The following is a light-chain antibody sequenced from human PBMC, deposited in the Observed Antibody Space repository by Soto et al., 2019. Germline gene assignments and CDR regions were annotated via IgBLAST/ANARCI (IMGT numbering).Light chain of an antibody. CDR1: QSLLHSNGYNY. CDR3: MQALQTPLT. Sequence: DIVMTQSPLSLPVTPGEPASISCSSSQSLLHSNGYNYLDWYLQKPGQSQQLLIYLGSNRASGVPDRFSGSVSGTDFTLKISRVEAEDVGVYYCMQALQTPLTVGQGTKVDIK. J-gene: IGKJ1*01. V-gene: IGKV2-28*01. CDR2: LGS.